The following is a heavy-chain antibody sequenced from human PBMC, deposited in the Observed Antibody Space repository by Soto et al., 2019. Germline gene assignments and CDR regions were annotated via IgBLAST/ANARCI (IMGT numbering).Heavy chain of an antibody. J-gene: IGHJ5*02. Sequence: ASVKVSCKASGYTFTSYAMHWVRQAPGQRLEWMGWINAGNGNTKYSQKFQGRVTITRDTSASTAYMELGSLRSEDTAVYYCARDEPIAVAGAHWFDPWGQGTLVTVSS. CDR3: ARDEPIAVAGAHWFDP. CDR2: INAGNGNT. V-gene: IGHV1-3*01. CDR1: GYTFTSYA. D-gene: IGHD6-19*01.